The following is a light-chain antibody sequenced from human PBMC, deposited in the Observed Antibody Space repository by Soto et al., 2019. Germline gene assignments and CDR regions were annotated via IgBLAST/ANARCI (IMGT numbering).Light chain of an antibody. CDR1: QSVSNNY. CDR3: QQYGSSGT. Sequence: EIVLTQSPGTLSLSPGERATLSCRASQSVSNNYFAWYQQKPGQAPRLLFYGASSRATGIPDRSSGSGSGTDFTLTISRLEPDDFADYYWQQYGSSGTFGQGTKVDVK. CDR2: GAS. V-gene: IGKV3-20*01. J-gene: IGKJ1*01.